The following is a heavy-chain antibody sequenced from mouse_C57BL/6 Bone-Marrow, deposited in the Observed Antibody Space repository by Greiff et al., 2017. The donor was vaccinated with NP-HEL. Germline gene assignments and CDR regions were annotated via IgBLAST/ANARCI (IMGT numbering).Heavy chain of an antibody. CDR3: ARLDGYYVLFLDY. Sequence: QVTLQVPGPGILQPSPSLSLTCSSSGYSLSSFGMGVGWIRPPSGLGLEWLAHIWWVDDKYYNPSLKSRPTISKASSKNQVFLKIANVDTADTATYYGARLDGYYVLFLDYWGQGTTLTVSS. V-gene: IGHV8-8*01. CDR1: GYSLSSFGMG. CDR2: IWWVDDK. D-gene: IGHD2-3*01. J-gene: IGHJ2*01.